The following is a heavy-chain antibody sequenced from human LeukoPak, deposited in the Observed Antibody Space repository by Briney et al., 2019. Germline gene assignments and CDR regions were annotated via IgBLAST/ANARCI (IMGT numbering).Heavy chain of an antibody. V-gene: IGHV4-34*01. CDR1: GGSFSGYY. Sequence: SETLSLTCAVYGGSFSGYYWSWIRQPPGKGLEWIGEINHSGSTNYNPSLKSRVTISVDMSKNQFSLKLSSVTAADTAVYYCARARAPHYYYGMDVWGQGTTVTVSS. CDR2: INHSGST. CDR3: ARARAPHYYYGMDV. J-gene: IGHJ6*02.